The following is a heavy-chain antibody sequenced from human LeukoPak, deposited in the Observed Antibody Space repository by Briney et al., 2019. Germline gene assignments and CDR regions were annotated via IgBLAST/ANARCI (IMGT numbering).Heavy chain of an antibody. J-gene: IGHJ4*02. Sequence: GGSLRLSCAASGFTISSYAMHWVRQAPGKGLEWVAVISYDGSNKYYADSVKGRFTISRDNSKNTLYLQMNSLRAEDTAVYYCARQGYDILTGYPLPFDYRGQGTLVTASS. V-gene: IGHV3-30-3*01. CDR3: ARQGYDILTGYPLPFDY. CDR2: ISYDGSNK. CDR1: GFTISSYA. D-gene: IGHD3-9*01.